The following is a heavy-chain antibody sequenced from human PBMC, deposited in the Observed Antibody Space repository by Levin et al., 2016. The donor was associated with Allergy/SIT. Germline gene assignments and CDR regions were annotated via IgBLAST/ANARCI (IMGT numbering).Heavy chain of an antibody. V-gene: IGHV3-30*02. CDR3: AKEKDSSSWYGSYYYYGMDV. D-gene: IGHD6-13*01. CDR1: GFTFSSYG. J-gene: IGHJ6*02. CDR2: IRYDGSNK. Sequence: GGSLRLSCAASGFTFSSYGMHWVRQAPGKGLEWVAFIRYDGSNKYYADSVKGRFTISRDNSKNTLYLQMNSLRAEDTAVYYCAKEKDSSSWYGSYYYYGMDVWGQGTTVTVSS.